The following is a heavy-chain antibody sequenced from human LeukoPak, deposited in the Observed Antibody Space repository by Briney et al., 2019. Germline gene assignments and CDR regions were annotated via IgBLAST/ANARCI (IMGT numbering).Heavy chain of an antibody. D-gene: IGHD6-6*01. V-gene: IGHV3-30*03. Sequence: PGGSLRLSCAASGFTFSSYSMNWVRQAPGKGLEWVAVISYDGSNKYYADSVKGRFTISRDNSKNTLYLQMNSLRAEDTAVYYSIAARPGGQAYWGQGTLVTVSS. J-gene: IGHJ4*02. CDR2: ISYDGSNK. CDR3: IAARPGGQAY. CDR1: GFTFSSYS.